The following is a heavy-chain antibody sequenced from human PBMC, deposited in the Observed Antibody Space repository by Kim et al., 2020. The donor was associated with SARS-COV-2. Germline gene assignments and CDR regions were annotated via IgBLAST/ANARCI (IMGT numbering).Heavy chain of an antibody. CDR3: ARGRIGTANDF. V-gene: IGHV6-1*01. D-gene: IGHD1-7*01. CDR2: TYYRSKWFF. Sequence: SQTLSLTCVISGDRVSNSAWNWVRQSPSRGLEWLGRTYYRSKWFFNYAPSGESRIVINTDTSKNQFSLQLTSVTPEHSAVYYCARGRIGTANDFWGQGTL. CDR1: GDRVSNSA. J-gene: IGHJ4*02.